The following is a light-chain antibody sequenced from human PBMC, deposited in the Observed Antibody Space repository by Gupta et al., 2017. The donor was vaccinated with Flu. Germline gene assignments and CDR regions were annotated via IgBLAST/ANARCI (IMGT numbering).Light chain of an antibody. Sequence: SYELTQPLSVSLALGQTARITCGGNDIGSKDMHWYQQKPAQAPVLVIYRSNNRPSGIPERFSGSASGNTATLTISRAQDGDEADYYCQVWDSSIAVFGTGTRVTVL. CDR2: RSN. CDR1: DIGSKD. J-gene: IGLJ1*01. V-gene: IGLV3-9*01. CDR3: QVWDSSIAV.